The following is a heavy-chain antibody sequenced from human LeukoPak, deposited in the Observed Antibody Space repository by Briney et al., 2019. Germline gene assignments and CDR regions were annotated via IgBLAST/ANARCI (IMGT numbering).Heavy chain of an antibody. CDR3: ARVGGHRLPDY. D-gene: IGHD2-15*01. Sequence: PSETLSLTCTVSGYSISSGYYWGWIRQPPGKGLEWIGSIYHSGSTYYNPSLKSRVTISVDTSKNQFSLKLSSVTAADTAVYYCARVGGHRLPDYWGQGTLVTVSS. CDR2: IYHSGST. CDR1: GYSISSGYY. V-gene: IGHV4-38-2*02. J-gene: IGHJ4*02.